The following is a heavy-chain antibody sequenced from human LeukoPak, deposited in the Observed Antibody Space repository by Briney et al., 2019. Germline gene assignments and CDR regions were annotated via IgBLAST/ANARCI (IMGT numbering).Heavy chain of an antibody. CDR1: GYSINNYW. Sequence: GESLKISCKGSGYSINNYWIGWVRQMPGKGLEWMGIIYPADSDIRYSPSFQGQVTISADKSISTAYLQWSSLKASDTAMYYCARLEYCSGGSCYTWFDPWGQGTLVTVSS. V-gene: IGHV5-51*01. J-gene: IGHJ5*02. CDR2: IYPADSDI. CDR3: ARLEYCSGGSCYTWFDP. D-gene: IGHD2-15*01.